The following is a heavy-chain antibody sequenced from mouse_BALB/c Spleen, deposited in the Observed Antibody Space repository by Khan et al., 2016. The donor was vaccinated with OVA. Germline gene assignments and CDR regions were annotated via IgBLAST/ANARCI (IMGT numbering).Heavy chain of an antibody. CDR1: GFSLSRYN. CDR3: ARAYYRYYGYYAMDY. V-gene: IGHV2-6-4*01. D-gene: IGHD2-14*01. CDR2: IWGGGGT. J-gene: IGHJ4*01. Sequence: QMQLEESGPGLVAPSQSLSITCSVSGFSLSRYNIHWVRQPPGKGLEWLGMIWGGGGTDYNSTLKSRLSISKDNSESQAFLKMNSLQTDDTAMYYCARAYYRYYGYYAMDYWGQGTSVTVSS.